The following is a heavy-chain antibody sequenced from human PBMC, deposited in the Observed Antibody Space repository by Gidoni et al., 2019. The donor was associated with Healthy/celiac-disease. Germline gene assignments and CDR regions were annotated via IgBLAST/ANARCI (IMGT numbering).Heavy chain of an antibody. V-gene: IGHV4-59*01. CDR2: IYYSGST. CDR3: ARGSSGWYPDY. D-gene: IGHD6-19*01. CDR1: GGSISSYY. J-gene: IGHJ4*02. Sequence: QVQLQESGPGLVTPSETLSLTCTVSGGSISSYYWSWIRQPPGKGLEWIGYIYYSGSTNYNPSLKSRVTISVDTSKNQFSLKLSSVTAADTAVYYCARGSSGWYPDYWGQGTLVTVSS.